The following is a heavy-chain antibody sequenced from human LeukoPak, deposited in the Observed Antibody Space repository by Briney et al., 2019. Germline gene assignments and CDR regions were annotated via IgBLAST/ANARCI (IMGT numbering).Heavy chain of an antibody. Sequence: GASVKVSFKASGYTFTSYGISWVRQAPGQGREWMGWINAYNGNTNYARKRQGSATKNTDTSTSQAYMELRSLRSDDTAVYYCARGTMIPLDAFDIWGQGTMVTVSS. CDR1: GYTFTSYG. CDR2: INAYNGNT. CDR3: ARGTMIPLDAFDI. V-gene: IGHV1-18*01. J-gene: IGHJ3*02. D-gene: IGHD3-22*01.